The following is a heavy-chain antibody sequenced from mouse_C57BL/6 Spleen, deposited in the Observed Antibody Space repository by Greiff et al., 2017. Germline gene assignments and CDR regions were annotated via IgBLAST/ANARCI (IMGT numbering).Heavy chain of an antibody. CDR1: GYTFTSYW. CDR2: IYPGSGST. D-gene: IGHD2-4*01. J-gene: IGHJ3*01. CDR3: ARVERVYYDYGGGSGWFAY. Sequence: QVQLQQPGAELVKPGASVKMSCKASGYTFTSYWITWVKQRPGPGLEWIGDIYPGSGSTNYNEKFKSKATLTVDTSSSTAYMQLSSLTSEYSAVXYCARVERVYYDYGGGSGWFAYWGQGTLVTVSA. V-gene: IGHV1-55*01.